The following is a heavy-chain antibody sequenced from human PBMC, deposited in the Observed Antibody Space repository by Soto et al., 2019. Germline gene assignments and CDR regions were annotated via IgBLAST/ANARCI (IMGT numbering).Heavy chain of an antibody. CDR1: GGTFSSYA. D-gene: IGHD4-17*01. CDR3: ARNYGGNPEDYYFDY. V-gene: IGHV1-69*13. CDR2: IIPIFGAA. J-gene: IGHJ4*02. Sequence: ASVKVSCKASGGTFSSYAISWVRQAPGQGLEWMGGIIPIFGAANYAQKFQGRVTITADESTSTAYMELSSLRSEDTAVYYCARNYGGNPEDYYFDYWGQGTLVTVSS.